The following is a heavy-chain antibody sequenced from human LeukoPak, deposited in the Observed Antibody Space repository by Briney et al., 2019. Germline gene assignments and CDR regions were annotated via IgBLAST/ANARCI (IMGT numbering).Heavy chain of an antibody. Sequence: ASVKVSCKASGYTFTGCYMHWVRQAPGQGLEWMGWINPNSGGTNYAQKFQGRVTMTRDTSISTAYMELSRLRSDDTAVYYCARVPREGVVIPYGMDVWGQGTTVTVSS. J-gene: IGHJ6*02. CDR3: ARVPREGVVIPYGMDV. V-gene: IGHV1-2*02. D-gene: IGHD3-22*01. CDR2: INPNSGGT. CDR1: GYTFTGCY.